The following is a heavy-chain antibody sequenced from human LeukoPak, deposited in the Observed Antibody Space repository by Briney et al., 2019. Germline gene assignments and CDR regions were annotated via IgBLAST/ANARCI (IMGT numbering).Heavy chain of an antibody. CDR1: GFTFSSCA. J-gene: IGHJ4*02. V-gene: IGHV3-23*01. Sequence: PGGSLRLSCAASGFTFSSCAMSWVRQAPGKGLEWVSAIGGSGASTYYADSVKGRFTISRDNSKNTLYLQMNSLRAEGTAVYYCAKEMWSYGSGPFDYWGQGTLVTVSS. CDR2: IGGSGAST. CDR3: AKEMWSYGSGPFDY. D-gene: IGHD3-10*01.